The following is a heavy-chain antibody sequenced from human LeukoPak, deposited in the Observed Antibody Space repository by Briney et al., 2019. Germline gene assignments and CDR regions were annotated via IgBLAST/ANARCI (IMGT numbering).Heavy chain of an antibody. CDR2: ISWNSGSI. V-gene: IGHV3-9*01. J-gene: IGHJ3*02. CDR1: GFTFDDYA. Sequence: GRSLRLSCAASGFTFDDYAMHWVRQAPGKGLEWVSGISWNSGSIGYADSVKGRFTISRDNAKNSLYLQMNSLRAEDTALYYCAKDPSASGAFDIWGQGTMVTVSS. D-gene: IGHD3-10*01. CDR3: AKDPSASGAFDI.